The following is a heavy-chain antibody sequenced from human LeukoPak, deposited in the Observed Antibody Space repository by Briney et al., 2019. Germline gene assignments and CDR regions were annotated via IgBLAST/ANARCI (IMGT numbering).Heavy chain of an antibody. D-gene: IGHD5-12*01. CDR2: IYYSGST. J-gene: IGHJ4*02. V-gene: IGHV4-59*01. CDR3: AGVYSGYDSVSY. Sequence: SENLSLTCTVSGGSISSYYWSWIRQPPGKGLEWIGYIYYSGSTNYNPSLKSRVTISVDTSKNQFSLKLSSVTAADTAVYYCAGVYSGYDSVSYWGQGTLVTVSS. CDR1: GGSISSYY.